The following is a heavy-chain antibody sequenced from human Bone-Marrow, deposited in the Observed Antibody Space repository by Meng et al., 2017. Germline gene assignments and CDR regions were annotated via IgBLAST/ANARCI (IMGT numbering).Heavy chain of an antibody. D-gene: IGHD2-15*01. CDR3: ARDRGGIDY. V-gene: IGHV3-30*01. CDR2: ISYDGSNK. CDR1: GVTFSSLA. J-gene: IGHJ4*02. Sequence: VQWVGCGGGVGHPWRSLRLSCAASGVTFSSLARHWVRQAPGKGLEWVAVISYDGSNKYYADSVKGRFTISRDNSKNTLYLQMNSLRAEDTAVYYCARDRGGIDYWGQGTLVTVSS.